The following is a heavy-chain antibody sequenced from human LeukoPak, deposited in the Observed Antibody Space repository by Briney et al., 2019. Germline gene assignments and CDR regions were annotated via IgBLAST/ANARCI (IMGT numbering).Heavy chain of an antibody. V-gene: IGHV4-61*02. J-gene: IGHJ6*03. CDR2: IYTIGST. CDR3: ARHAPDCNNTNCYYYYYYRDV. D-gene: IGHD2-2*01. CDR1: GGSISSGSYY. Sequence: PSQTLSLTCTVSGGSISSGSYYWSWIRQPAGKGLEWIGRIYTIGSTNYNPSLKSRVTISVDTSKNQFSLKLSSVTAADTAVYYCARHAPDCNNTNCYYYYYYRDVWGKGTTATVSS.